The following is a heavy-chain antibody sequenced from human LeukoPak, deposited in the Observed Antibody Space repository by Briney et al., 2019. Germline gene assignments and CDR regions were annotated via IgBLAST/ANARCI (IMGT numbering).Heavy chain of an antibody. D-gene: IGHD6-19*01. V-gene: IGHV4-38-2*02. CDR3: ARGQARLAWFDP. J-gene: IGHJ5*02. CDR1: GYSISSGYY. Sequence: PSETLSLTCTVSGYSISSGYYWGWIRQPPGKGLEWVGSFYHSGSTYYNPSLKRRVTISVDTSKNQFSLRLRSVTAADTAVYYCARGQARLAWFDPWGQGTLVTVSS. CDR2: FYHSGST.